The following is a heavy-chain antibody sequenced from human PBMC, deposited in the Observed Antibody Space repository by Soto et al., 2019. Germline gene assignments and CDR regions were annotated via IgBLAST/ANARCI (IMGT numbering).Heavy chain of an antibody. V-gene: IGHV3-23*01. D-gene: IGHD2-2*01. CDR2: ISGGGGST. J-gene: IGHJ3*02. Sequence: PGGSLRLSCAASGFNFNIFAMNWVRQAPGKGLEWVSGISGGGGSTYYADSVKGRFTISRDNSKNTLYLQMNSLRAEDTAVYYCAKKLPEAGSHFAFDIWGHGTMVTVSS. CDR3: AKKLPEAGSHFAFDI. CDR1: GFNFNIFA.